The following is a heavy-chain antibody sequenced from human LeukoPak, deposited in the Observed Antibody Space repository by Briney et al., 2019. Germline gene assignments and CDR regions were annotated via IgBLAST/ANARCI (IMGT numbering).Heavy chain of an antibody. J-gene: IGHJ4*02. D-gene: IGHD6-6*01. CDR1: GDSISSSY. V-gene: IGHV4-4*07. CDR2: MYSSGTI. CDR3: ARHPFSTSSIDY. Sequence: NPSETLSLTCTVSGDSISSSYWSWIRQPAGKGLEWIGRMYSSGTIKYTPSLKSRVTMSVDTSKNQFSLKLNSVTATDTAVYYCARHPFSTSSIDYWGQGTLVTVSS.